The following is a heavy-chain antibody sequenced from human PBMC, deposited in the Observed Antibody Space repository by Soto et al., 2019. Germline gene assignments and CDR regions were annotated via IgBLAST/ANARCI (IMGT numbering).Heavy chain of an antibody. CDR1: GGSISSSSYY. CDR3: ARQNIVVVXAATGGVGLSQANWFDP. CDR2: IYYSGST. V-gene: IGHV4-39*01. Sequence: SETLSLTCTVSGGSISSSSYYWGWIRQPPGKGLEWIGSIYYSGSTYYNPSLKSRVTISVDTSKNQFSLKLSSVTAADTAVYYCARQNIVVVXAATGGVGLSQANWFDPWGQGTLVTVSS. D-gene: IGHD2-15*01. J-gene: IGHJ5*02.